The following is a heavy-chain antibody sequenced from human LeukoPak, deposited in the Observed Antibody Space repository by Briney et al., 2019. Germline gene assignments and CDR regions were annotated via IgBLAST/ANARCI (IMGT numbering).Heavy chain of an antibody. CDR2: ISAYNGNT. Sequence: GASVKVSCKASGYTFTSYGISWVRQAPGQGLEWMGWISAYNGNTNYAQKLQGRVTMTTDTSTSTAYMELRSLRSDDTAVYYCARALPISSVTYGMDVWGQGTTVTVSS. V-gene: IGHV1-18*01. CDR1: GYTFTSYG. CDR3: ARALPISSVTYGMDV. J-gene: IGHJ6*02. D-gene: IGHD3-10*01.